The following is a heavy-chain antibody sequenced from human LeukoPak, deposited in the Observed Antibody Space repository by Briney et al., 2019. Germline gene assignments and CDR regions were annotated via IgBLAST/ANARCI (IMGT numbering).Heavy chain of an antibody. J-gene: IGHJ4*02. V-gene: IGHV4-34*01. CDR3: ARHRRYCSGGSCRGPFDY. CDR1: GGSFSGYY. Sequence: SETLSLTCAVYGGSFSGYYWSWIRQPPGKGLEWIGEINHSGSTNYNPSLKSRVTISVDTSKSQFSLKLSSVTAADTAVYYCARHRRYCSGGSCRGPFDYWGQGTLVTVSS. CDR2: INHSGST. D-gene: IGHD2-15*01.